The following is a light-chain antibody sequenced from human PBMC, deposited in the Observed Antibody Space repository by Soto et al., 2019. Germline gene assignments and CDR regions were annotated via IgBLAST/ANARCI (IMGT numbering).Light chain of an antibody. CDR3: CSYAGSSTLWV. CDR2: EGS. J-gene: IGLJ1*01. V-gene: IGLV2-23*01. CDR1: SSDVGSYNL. Sequence: QSAVTQPAWVSGSPGQSITISCTGTSSDVGSYNLVSWYQQHPGKAPKLMIYEGSKRPSGVSNRFSGSKSGNTASLTISGLQAEDEADYYCCSYAGSSTLWVFGTGTKLTVL.